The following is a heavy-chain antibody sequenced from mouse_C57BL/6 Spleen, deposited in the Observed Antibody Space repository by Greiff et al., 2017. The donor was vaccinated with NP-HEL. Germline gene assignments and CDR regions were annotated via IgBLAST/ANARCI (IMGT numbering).Heavy chain of an antibody. Sequence: QVQLQQSGAELVRPGASVTLSCKASGYTFTDYEMHWVKQTPVHGLEWIGAIDPETGGTAYNQKFKGKAILTADKSSSTAYMELRSLTSEDSAVYYCTILHYYGSSYDAMDYWGQGTSVTVSS. J-gene: IGHJ4*01. CDR2: IDPETGGT. V-gene: IGHV1-15*01. CDR3: TILHYYGSSYDAMDY. CDR1: GYTFTDYE. D-gene: IGHD1-1*01.